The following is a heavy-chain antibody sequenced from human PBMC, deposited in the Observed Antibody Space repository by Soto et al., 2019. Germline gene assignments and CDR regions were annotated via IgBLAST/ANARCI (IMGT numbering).Heavy chain of an antibody. D-gene: IGHD3-10*01. Sequence: QVQLVESGGGLVKPGGSLRLSCAASGFSFSAHYMSWIRQAPGKGLEWISYISGSGSTIYYADSVKGRCTISRDNAKNSLYLQMNSLRAEDTAVYYCANYYGSGSYRNWFDPWGQGTLVTVSS. CDR3: ANYYGSGSYRNWFDP. V-gene: IGHV3-11*01. CDR2: ISGSGSTI. CDR1: GFSFSAHY. J-gene: IGHJ5*02.